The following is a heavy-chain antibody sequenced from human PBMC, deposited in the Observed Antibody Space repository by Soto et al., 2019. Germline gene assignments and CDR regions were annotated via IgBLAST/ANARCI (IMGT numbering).Heavy chain of an antibody. J-gene: IGHJ6*02. CDR2: ISSSGSTI. CDR3: ARDAWEDIVLVPAAQWDYYYGMDV. D-gene: IGHD2-2*01. V-gene: IGHV3-11*01. CDR1: GFTFSDYY. Sequence: GALRLSCAASGFTFSDYYMSWIRQAPGKGLEWVSYISSSGSTIYYADSVKGRFTISRDNAKNSLYLQMNSLRAEDTAVYYCARDAWEDIVLVPAAQWDYYYGMDVWGQGTTVTVSS.